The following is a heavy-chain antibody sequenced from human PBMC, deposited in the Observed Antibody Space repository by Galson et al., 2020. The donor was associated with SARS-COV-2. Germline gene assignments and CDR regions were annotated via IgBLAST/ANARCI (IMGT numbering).Heavy chain of an antibody. J-gene: IGHJ3*02. CDR1: GGSFRAYC. D-gene: IGHD3-9*01. Sequence: SETLSLTCAVYGGSFRAYCWSWISQSPGKGLEWIGEINHSGTTNYNPSLKSRITMSVDMSKNQFSLKLSSVTAADTAVYYCARAPDVDILTGDYADGFDIWGQGTMVTVSS. CDR3: ARAPDVDILTGDYADGFDI. CDR2: INHSGTT. V-gene: IGHV4-34*01.